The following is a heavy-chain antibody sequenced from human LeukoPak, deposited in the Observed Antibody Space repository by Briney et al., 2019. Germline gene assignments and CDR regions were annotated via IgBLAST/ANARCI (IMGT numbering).Heavy chain of an antibody. CDR1: GFTFSSYG. CDR2: IRYDGSNK. D-gene: IGHD2-2*01. V-gene: IGHV3-30*02. CDR3: AKGSVVPAAMGVPAFDI. Sequence: GGSLRLSCAASGFTFSSYGMHWVRQAPGKGLEWVAFIRYDGSNKHYADSVKGRFTISRDNSKNTLYLQMNSLRAEDTAVYYCAKGSVVPAAMGVPAFDIWGQGTMVTVSS. J-gene: IGHJ3*02.